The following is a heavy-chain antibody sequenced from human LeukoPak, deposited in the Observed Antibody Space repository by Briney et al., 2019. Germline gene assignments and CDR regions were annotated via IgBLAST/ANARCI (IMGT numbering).Heavy chain of an antibody. CDR2: ISYDGSNK. D-gene: IGHD6-6*01. Sequence: GRSPRLSCAASGFTFSSYAMHWVRQALGKGLEWVAVISYDGSNKYYADSVKGRFTISRDNSKNTLYLQMNSLRAEDTAVYYCARDSTGGSSGVDYWGQGTLVTVSS. J-gene: IGHJ4*02. CDR1: GFTFSSYA. V-gene: IGHV3-30-3*01. CDR3: ARDSTGGSSGVDY.